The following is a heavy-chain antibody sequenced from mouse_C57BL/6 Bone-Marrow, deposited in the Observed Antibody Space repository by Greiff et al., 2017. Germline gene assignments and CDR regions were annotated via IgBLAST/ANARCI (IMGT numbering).Heavy chain of an antibody. CDR1: GFTFSSYG. D-gene: IGHD1-1*02. Sequence: EVQLVESGGDLVKPGGSLKLSCAASGFTFSSYGMSWVRQTPDKRLEWVATISSGGSYTYYPDSVKGRFTISRDNAKNTLYLQMSSLKSEDTAMYYCARSVVSYYAMDYWGQGTSVTVSS. CDR3: ARSVVSYYAMDY. CDR2: ISSGGSYT. V-gene: IGHV5-6*01. J-gene: IGHJ4*01.